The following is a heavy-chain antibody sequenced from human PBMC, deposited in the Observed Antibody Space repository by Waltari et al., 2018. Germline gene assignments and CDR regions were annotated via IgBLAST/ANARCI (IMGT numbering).Heavy chain of an antibody. CDR3: VRGLSNQYFEF. D-gene: IGHD3-22*01. CDR2: IFPLVGIT. CDR1: GITFGSYS. Sequence: QVQLVQSGAEVKEPGASVKLSCKTSGITFGSYSLSWVRQAPGQGLEWMGVIFPLVGITNYAEKFQGRVTINADTSTRTVYMELSSLRSEDTAVYYCVRGLSNQYFEFWGQGALVTVSS. J-gene: IGHJ1*01. V-gene: IGHV1-69*10.